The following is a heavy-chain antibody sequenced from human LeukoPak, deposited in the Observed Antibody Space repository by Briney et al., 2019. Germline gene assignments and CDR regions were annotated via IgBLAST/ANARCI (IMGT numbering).Heavy chain of an antibody. J-gene: IGHJ4*02. CDR2: INPSGGST. D-gene: IGHD6-13*01. V-gene: IGHV1-46*01. CDR1: GYSFTIYW. Sequence: GESLKISCKGSGYSFTIYWIGWVRQMPGKGLEWMGIINPSGGSTSYAQKFQGRVTMTRDTSTSTVYMELSSLRSEDTAVYYCARGSWYGYYFDYWGQGTLVTVSS. CDR3: ARGSWYGYYFDY.